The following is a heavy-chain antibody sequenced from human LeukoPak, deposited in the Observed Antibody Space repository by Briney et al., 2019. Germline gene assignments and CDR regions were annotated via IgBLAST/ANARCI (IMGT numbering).Heavy chain of an antibody. CDR1: GFTFADHA. J-gene: IGHJ1*01. D-gene: IGHD1-1*01. V-gene: IGHV3-9*01. CDR2: INWNNDGI. Sequence: PGGSLRLSCVASGFTFADHAMHWVRRAPGQGLGWVTGINWNNDGIVYAASVKGRFTVSRDNAKNTLYLQMNGLRPEDTAFYYCARDDYNTLGYNFHHWGQGTLVTVSS. CDR3: ARDDYNTLGYNFHH.